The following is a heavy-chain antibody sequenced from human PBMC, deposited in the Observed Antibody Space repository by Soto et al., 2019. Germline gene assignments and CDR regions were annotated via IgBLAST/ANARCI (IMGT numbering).Heavy chain of an antibody. Sequence: ESGGGLVQPGGSLRLSCAASGFTFSSYSMNWVRQAPGKGLEWVSYISSSSSTIYYADSVKGRFTISRDNAKNSLYLQMNSLRAEDTAVYYCARDVGFWSDNWFDPWGQGTLVTVSS. D-gene: IGHD3-3*01. V-gene: IGHV3-48*01. J-gene: IGHJ5*02. CDR2: ISSSSSTI. CDR3: ARDVGFWSDNWFDP. CDR1: GFTFSSYS.